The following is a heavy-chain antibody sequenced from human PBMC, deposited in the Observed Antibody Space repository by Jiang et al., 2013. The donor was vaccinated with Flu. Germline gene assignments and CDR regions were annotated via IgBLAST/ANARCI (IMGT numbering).Heavy chain of an antibody. D-gene: IGHD6-19*01. V-gene: IGHV4-59*08. CDR1: GGSISFYY. J-gene: IGHJ5*02. CDR3: ARHRRSYSSGWYDWFDP. CDR2: IYYSGST. Sequence: GLVKPSETLSLTCTVSGGSISFYYWSWIRQPPGKGLEWIGYIYYSGSTNYNPSLKSRVTISVDTSKNQFSLKLSSVTAADTAVYFCARHRRSYSSGWYDWFDPWGQGTLVAVSS.